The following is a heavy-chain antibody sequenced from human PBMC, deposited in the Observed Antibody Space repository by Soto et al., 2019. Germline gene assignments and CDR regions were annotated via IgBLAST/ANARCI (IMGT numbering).Heavy chain of an antibody. D-gene: IGHD6-13*01. V-gene: IGHV1-2*04. Sequence: LSWKACGDTIAGWYMRWVRQATGQGLEWMGWINPNSGGTNYAQKFQGWVTMTRDTSISTAYMELSRLRSDDTAVYYCARGEYSSSWYGGYYGMDVWGQGTTVTVSS. CDR1: GDTIAGWY. CDR2: INPNSGGT. J-gene: IGHJ6*02. CDR3: ARGEYSSSWYGGYYGMDV.